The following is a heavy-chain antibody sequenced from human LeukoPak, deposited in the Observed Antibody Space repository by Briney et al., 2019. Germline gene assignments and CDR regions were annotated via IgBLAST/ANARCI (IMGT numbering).Heavy chain of an antibody. Sequence: PSETLSLTSAVYGGSFSGYYWSWIRQPPGKGLEWIGEINHSGSTNYNPSLKSRVTISVDTSNNHLSLSLNSVTTADTAVYYCAASLWFGIYPDYWGQGSLVTVSS. J-gene: IGHJ4*02. CDR3: AASLWFGIYPDY. V-gene: IGHV4-34*01. CDR2: INHSGST. D-gene: IGHD3-10*01. CDR1: GGSFSGYY.